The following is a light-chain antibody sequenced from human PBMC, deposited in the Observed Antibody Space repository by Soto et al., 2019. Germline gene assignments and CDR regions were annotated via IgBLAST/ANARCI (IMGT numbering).Light chain of an antibody. J-gene: IGKJ3*01. V-gene: IGKV3-11*01. CDR1: QSVGNF. CDR3: QHRHN. CDR2: DAS. Sequence: ELTQSPATLSLSPGERATLSCRASQSVGNFLTWYQQKPGQPPTLLIYDASIRAAGFPARFSGSGSGTDFTLTISSLEPGDYAVYYCQHRHNFGPGTKVDLK.